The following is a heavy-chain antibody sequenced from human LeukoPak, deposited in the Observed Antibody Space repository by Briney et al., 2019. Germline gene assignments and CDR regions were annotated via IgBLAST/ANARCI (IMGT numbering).Heavy chain of an antibody. D-gene: IGHD6-13*01. J-gene: IGHJ4*02. CDR3: ARGRSSSSELDY. Sequence: DSVRGRFSISRDSSKNILYLQMNSLRAEDTAVYYCARGRSSSSELDYWGQGTLVTVSS. V-gene: IGHV3-30*01.